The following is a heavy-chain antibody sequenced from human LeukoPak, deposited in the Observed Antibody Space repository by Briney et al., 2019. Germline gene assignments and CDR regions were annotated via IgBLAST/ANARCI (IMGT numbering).Heavy chain of an antibody. J-gene: IGHJ4*02. D-gene: IGHD3-22*01. CDR3: AKASDDISDYYYVGYYFDY. CDR2: ISGSGGST. V-gene: IGHV3-23*01. Sequence: GGSLRLSCAASGFTFSSYAMSWVRQAPGKGLEWVSAISGSGGSTYYADSVKGRFTISRDNSKNTLYLQMNSLRAQDTAVYYCAKASDDISDYYYVGYYFDYWGQGTLVTVSS. CDR1: GFTFSSYA.